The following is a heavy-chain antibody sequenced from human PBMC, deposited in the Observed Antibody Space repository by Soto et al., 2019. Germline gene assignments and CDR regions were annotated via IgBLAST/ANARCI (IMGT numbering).Heavy chain of an antibody. CDR2: IYWNDDK. CDR1: GFSLSSTRMA. D-gene: IGHD6-19*01. Sequence: ITLKEAGPTLVKPTQPLTLTCTFSGFSLSSTRMAVGWIRQPPGKALEWLALIYWNDDKGYSPFLKSRLTITKDTSKNQVVLTMSNMDPVDTARYYCAHIVVAGLGYYFDYWGQGTLVTVSS. CDR3: AHIVVAGLGYYFDY. J-gene: IGHJ4*02. V-gene: IGHV2-5*01.